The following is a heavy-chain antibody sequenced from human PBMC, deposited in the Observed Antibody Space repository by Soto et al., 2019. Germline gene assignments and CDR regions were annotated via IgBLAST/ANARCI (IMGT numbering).Heavy chain of an antibody. CDR3: AKPRVRITIFGVVPYFDY. V-gene: IGHV3-23*01. Sequence: GGSLRLSCAASGLTFSSYAMSWVRQAPGKGLEWVSAISGSGGSTYYADSVKGRFTISRDNSKNTLYLQMNSLRAEDTAVYYCAKPRVRITIFGVVPYFDYWGQGTLVTVSS. CDR1: GLTFSSYA. J-gene: IGHJ4*02. D-gene: IGHD3-3*01. CDR2: ISGSGGST.